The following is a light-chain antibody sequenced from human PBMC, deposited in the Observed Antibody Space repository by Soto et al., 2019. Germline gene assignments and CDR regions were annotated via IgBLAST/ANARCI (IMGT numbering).Light chain of an antibody. J-gene: IGLJ1*01. CDR1: SSDVGGYNY. V-gene: IGLV2-14*01. CDR2: EVS. CDR3: YSYTSTSTYV. Sequence: QSALTQPASVSGSPGQSITISCIGTSSDVGGYNYVSWYQQHPGKVPKLLIYEVSNRPSRVSDRFSGSKSGNTASLTISGLQAEDEADYYCYSYTSTSTYVFGTGTKLTVL.